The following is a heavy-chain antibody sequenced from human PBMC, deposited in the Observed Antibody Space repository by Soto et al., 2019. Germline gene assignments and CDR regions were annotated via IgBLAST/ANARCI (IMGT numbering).Heavy chain of an antibody. CDR1: GFTFSSYA. D-gene: IGHD1-20*01. Sequence: EVQLLESGGGLVQPGGSLRLSCAASGFTFSSYAMSWVRQAPGKGLEWVSAISGSGGSTYYADSVKGRFTISRDNAKNSLYLQMNSLRDEDTAVYYCAREGWGITGTTEFDPWGQGTLVTVSS. CDR2: ISGSGGST. V-gene: IGHV3-23*01. CDR3: AREGWGITGTTEFDP. J-gene: IGHJ5*02.